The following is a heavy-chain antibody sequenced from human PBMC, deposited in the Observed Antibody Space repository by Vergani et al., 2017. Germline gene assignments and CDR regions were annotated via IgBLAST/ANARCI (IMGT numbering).Heavy chain of an antibody. V-gene: IGHV1-2*02. CDR2: LNPNSGGT. CDR3: ARVGTSYNRDYFDY. Sequence: QVQLVQSGAEVKKPGSSVKVSCKASGYTFTDYFMHWVRQAPGQGLEWMGWLNPNSGGTNYAQKFQGRVTMTRDTSISTAYMELRNLRSDDTAMYYCARVGTSYNRDYFDYWGQGTLVTVSS. CDR1: GYTFTDYF. D-gene: IGHD2-2*01. J-gene: IGHJ4*02.